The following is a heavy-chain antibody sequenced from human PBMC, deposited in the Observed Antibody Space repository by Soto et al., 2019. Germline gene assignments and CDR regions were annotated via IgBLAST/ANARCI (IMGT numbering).Heavy chain of an antibody. CDR2: TSGSGGSR. V-gene: IGHV3-23*01. Sequence: EVQLLESGGGLVQPGGSLRLSCAASGFTFSTYAMSWVRQAPGKGLERVLEWVSTTSGSGGSRYYADSVKGRFTISRDNSKNTLHLQMNSLRAEDTAVYYCARGGVTATTRFDYWGQGTLVTVSS. CDR1: GFTFSTYA. J-gene: IGHJ4*02. D-gene: IGHD1-26*01. CDR3: ARGGVTATTRFDY.